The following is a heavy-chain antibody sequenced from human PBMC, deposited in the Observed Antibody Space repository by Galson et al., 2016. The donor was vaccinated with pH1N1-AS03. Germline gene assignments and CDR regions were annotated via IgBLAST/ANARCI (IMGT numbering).Heavy chain of an antibody. CDR3: ARRISVTGREFDS. CDR2: MYPANFDT. V-gene: IGHV5-51*01. Sequence: QSGAEVKKPGESLKISCKASAYTFANYWIVWVRQVPGKGLEWMGIMYPANFDTRYSPSFQGHVTISADTSINTAYLQWSSLRASDTAMYYCARRISVTGREFDSWGQGTLVTVSS. D-gene: IGHD6-19*01. CDR1: AYTFANYW. J-gene: IGHJ5*01.